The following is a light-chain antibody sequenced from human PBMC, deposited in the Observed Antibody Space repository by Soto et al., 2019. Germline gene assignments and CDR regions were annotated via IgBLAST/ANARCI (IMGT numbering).Light chain of an antibody. J-gene: IGKJ5*01. CDR2: GIS. CDR1: QSVNSN. V-gene: IGKV3D-15*01. Sequence: KVMTQSPAILSVSPGESATLSCRASQSVNSNYLAWYQQKPGQAPRLLIYGISKRATDIPDRFSGSGSGTEFTLTISSLQPEDFATYYCQQHGQWPITSCQGTRLEIK. CDR3: QQHGQWPIT.